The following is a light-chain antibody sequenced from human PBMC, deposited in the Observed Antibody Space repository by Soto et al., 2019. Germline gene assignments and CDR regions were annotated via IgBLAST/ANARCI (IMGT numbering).Light chain of an antibody. Sequence: DIVMTQSPLSLPVPPGEPASIFCRSSQSLLHSNGYNYLDWYLQKPGQSPQLXIYLGSNRASGVPDRFSGSGSGTDVTLKISRVGAEDVGVYYCMQALQTAWTFGQGTKVDIK. CDR1: QSLLHSNGYNY. J-gene: IGKJ1*01. CDR2: LGS. V-gene: IGKV2-28*01. CDR3: MQALQTAWT.